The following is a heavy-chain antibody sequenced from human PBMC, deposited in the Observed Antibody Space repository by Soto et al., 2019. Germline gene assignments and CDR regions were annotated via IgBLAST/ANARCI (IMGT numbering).Heavy chain of an antibody. Sequence: EVQLLESGGGVVQPGGSLRLSCAASGFTFSSYAMSWVRQAPGKGLEWVSAISGSDGSTYYADSVKGRFTISRDNSKNTLYLQMNSLRAEDTAVYYCATQPGIAARWFDPCGQGTLVTVSS. CDR2: ISGSDGST. CDR3: ATQPGIAARWFDP. D-gene: IGHD6-13*01. J-gene: IGHJ5*02. CDR1: GFTFSSYA. V-gene: IGHV3-23*01.